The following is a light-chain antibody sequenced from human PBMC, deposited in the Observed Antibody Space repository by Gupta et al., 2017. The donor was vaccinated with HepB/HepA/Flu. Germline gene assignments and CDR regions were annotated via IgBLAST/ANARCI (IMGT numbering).Light chain of an antibody. CDR1: SSNIGRNT. CDR2: SHN. J-gene: IGLJ3*02. Sequence: ISCSGSSSNIGRNTVNWYQQLPGPAPKLLLYSHNQRTSGVPDRFSCSKSGTSASLAIRGLQAEDEADYYCAAVDDSRNGWVFGGGTKLTVL. CDR3: AAVDDSRNGWV. V-gene: IGLV1-44*01.